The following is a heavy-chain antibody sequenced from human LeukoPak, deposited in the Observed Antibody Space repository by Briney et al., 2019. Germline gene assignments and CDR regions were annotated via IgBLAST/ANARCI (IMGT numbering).Heavy chain of an antibody. CDR2: IIPIFGTA. CDR3: AREWRFQGSGSYYTPYYYMDV. CDR1: GGTFSSYA. V-gene: IGHV1-69*13. D-gene: IGHD3-10*01. Sequence: ASVKVSCKASGGTFSSYAVSWVRQAPGQGLEWMGGIIPIFGTANYAQKCQGRVTITADESTSTAYMELSSLRSEDTAVYYCAREWRFQGSGSYYTPYYYMDVWGKGTTVTVSS. J-gene: IGHJ6*03.